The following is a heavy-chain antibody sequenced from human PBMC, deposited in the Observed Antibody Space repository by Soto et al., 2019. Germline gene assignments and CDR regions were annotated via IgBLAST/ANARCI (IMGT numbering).Heavy chain of an antibody. CDR1: GFTFSTFS. CDR3: ARDGGGESSGSTHYYYYGMDV. J-gene: IGHJ6*02. V-gene: IGHV3-48*02. CDR2: ISSSSSRI. D-gene: IGHD3-22*01. Sequence: EVQLVESGGGLVQRGGSLRLSCAASGFTFSTFSVNWVRQAPGKGLEWVSYISSSSSRIYYADYVKGRLTISRDNAKNSVYLQMNSLRDEDTAVYYWARDGGGESSGSTHYYYYGMDVWGRGTPVTVSS.